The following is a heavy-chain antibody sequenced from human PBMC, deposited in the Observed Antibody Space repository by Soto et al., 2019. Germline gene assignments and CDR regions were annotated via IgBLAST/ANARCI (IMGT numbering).Heavy chain of an antibody. D-gene: IGHD5-18*01. Sequence: QVQLVQSGAEVKKPGSSVKVSCKASGGTFSSYAISWVRQAPGQGLEWMGGSIPIFGTANYAQKFQGRVTITADESTSTAYMELSSLRSEDTAVYYCARGKDTAMVPKYYFDYWGQGTLVTVSS. CDR1: GGTFSSYA. CDR3: ARGKDTAMVPKYYFDY. CDR2: SIPIFGTA. V-gene: IGHV1-69*01. J-gene: IGHJ4*02.